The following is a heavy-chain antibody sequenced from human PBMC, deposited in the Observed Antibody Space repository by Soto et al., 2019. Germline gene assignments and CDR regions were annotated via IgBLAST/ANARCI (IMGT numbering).Heavy chain of an antibody. J-gene: IGHJ5*02. Sequence: QVQLVQSGAEVKKPGASVKVSCKASGYTFTSYGISWVRQAPGQGLEWMGWISAYHGNTNYAHKLQGRVTMTTDTSTSTAYSELRSLRSDDTAVYYCARAPRSIWYAPWGQGTLVTVSS. CDR2: ISAYHGNT. V-gene: IGHV1-18*01. CDR1: GYTFTSYG. CDR3: ARAPRSIWYAP. D-gene: IGHD6-13*01.